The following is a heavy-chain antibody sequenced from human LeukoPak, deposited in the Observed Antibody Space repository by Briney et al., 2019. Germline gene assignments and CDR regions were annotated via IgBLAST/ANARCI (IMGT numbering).Heavy chain of an antibody. Sequence: GASVKVSCKASGYTFTSYGISWVRQAPGQGLEWMGWISAYNGNTNYAQKFQGRVTITRDTSASTAYMELSSLRSEDTAVYYCAREEYSYGSRDWGQGTLVTVSS. CDR3: AREEYSYGSRD. V-gene: IGHV1-18*01. J-gene: IGHJ4*02. CDR2: ISAYNGNT. D-gene: IGHD5-18*01. CDR1: GYTFTSYG.